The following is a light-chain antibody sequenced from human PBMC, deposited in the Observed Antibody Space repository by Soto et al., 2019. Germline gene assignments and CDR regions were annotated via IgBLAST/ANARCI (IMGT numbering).Light chain of an antibody. CDR3: LLFYGGAHLWV. CDR1: TGAVTSDYY. CDR2: STS. V-gene: IGLV7-43*01. J-gene: IGLJ3*02. Sequence: QTVVTQAPSLGVSPGGTVTLTCASNTGAVTSDYYANWFQQKPGQAPRSLIYSTSNKHSWTPARFSGSLLGDRAALTLSGVQPEDEADYYCLLFYGGAHLWVFGGGTKLTVL.